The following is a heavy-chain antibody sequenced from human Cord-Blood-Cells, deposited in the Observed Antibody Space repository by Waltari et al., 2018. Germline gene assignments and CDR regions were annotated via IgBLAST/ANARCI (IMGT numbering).Heavy chain of an antibody. J-gene: IGHJ3*02. CDR1: GGSISSYY. V-gene: IGHV4-59*08. D-gene: IGHD2-21*02. Sequence: QVQLQESGPGLVKPSETLSLTCTVSGGSISSYYWSWIRQPPGKGLEWIGYIYYSGSTNYNPSLKSRVTISVDTSKNQFSLKLSSVTAADTAMYYCAGGHRTVVTLMSAFDIWGQGTMVTVSS. CDR3: AGGHRTVVTLMSAFDI. CDR2: IYYSGST.